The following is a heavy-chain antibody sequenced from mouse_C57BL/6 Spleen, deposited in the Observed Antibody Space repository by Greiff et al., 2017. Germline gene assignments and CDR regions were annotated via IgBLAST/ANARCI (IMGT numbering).Heavy chain of an antibody. D-gene: IGHD1-1*01. CDR1: GYSITSGYY. V-gene: IGHV3-6*01. CDR2: ISYDGSN. CDR3: ARDGSSLWFAY. Sequence: EVQLQESGPGLVKPSQSLSLTCSVTGYSITSGYYWNWIRQFPGNKQEWMGYISYDGSNNYNPSLKNRISITRDTSKNQFFLKLNSVTTEDTATYYCARDGSSLWFAYWGQGTLVTVSA. J-gene: IGHJ3*01.